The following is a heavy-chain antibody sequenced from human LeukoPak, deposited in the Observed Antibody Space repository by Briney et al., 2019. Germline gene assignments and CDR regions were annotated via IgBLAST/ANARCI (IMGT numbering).Heavy chain of an antibody. J-gene: IGHJ6*02. Sequence: TGGSLRLSCAASGFSFSSYSMNWVRQAPGKGLEWVSGISVSGDSTSYADSVKGRFTISRDNSKNTLHLQMNTLRAEGTAVYYCAKAMYPYYYGMDLWGQGTTVTVSS. CDR3: AKAMYPYYYGMDL. CDR1: GFSFSSYS. D-gene: IGHD2-8*01. CDR2: ISVSGDST. V-gene: IGHV3-23*01.